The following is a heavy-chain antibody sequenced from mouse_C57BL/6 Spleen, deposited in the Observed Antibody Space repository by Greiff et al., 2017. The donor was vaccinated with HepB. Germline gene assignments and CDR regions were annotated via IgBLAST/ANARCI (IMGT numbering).Heavy chain of an antibody. D-gene: IGHD2-3*01. V-gene: IGHV2-2*01. Sequence: VKLMESGPGLVQPSQSLSITCTVSGFSLTSYGVHWVRQSPGKGLEWLGVIWSGGSTDYNAAFISRLSISKDNSKSQVFFKMNSLQADDTAIYYCARDGWLLRDYAMDYWGQGTSVTVSS. CDR3: ARDGWLLRDYAMDY. J-gene: IGHJ4*01. CDR1: GFSLTSYG. CDR2: IWSGGST.